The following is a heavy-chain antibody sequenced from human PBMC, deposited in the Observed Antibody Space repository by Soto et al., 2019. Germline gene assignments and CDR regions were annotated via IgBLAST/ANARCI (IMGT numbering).Heavy chain of an antibody. CDR1: GYSFTSYW. D-gene: IGHD2-2*01. J-gene: IGHJ5*02. CDR2: IDATNSQT. CDR3: ARPQGYCSDTTCPPFDI. V-gene: IGHV5-10-1*01. Sequence: GESLKISCKGFGYSFTSYWISWVRQMPGKGLEWMGRIDATNSQTNYNPSFQGLFTMSADKSISTAYLQWSSLEASDTAMYYCARPQGYCSDTTCPPFDIWGQGTLVTVSS.